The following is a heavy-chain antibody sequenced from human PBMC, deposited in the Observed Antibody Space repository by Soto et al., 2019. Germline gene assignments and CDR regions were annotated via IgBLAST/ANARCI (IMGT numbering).Heavy chain of an antibody. V-gene: IGHV3-30-3*01. CDR2: ISYDGSNK. D-gene: IGHD2-21*02. CDR3: ARETVVTARTPVWDY. Sequence: QVQLVESGGGVVQPGRSLRLSCAASGFTFSSYAMHWVRQAPGKGLEWVAVISYDGSNKYYADSVKGRFTISRDNSKNTLYLQMNSLRAEDTAVCYCARETVVTARTPVWDYWGQGTLVTVSS. CDR1: GFTFSSYA. J-gene: IGHJ4*02.